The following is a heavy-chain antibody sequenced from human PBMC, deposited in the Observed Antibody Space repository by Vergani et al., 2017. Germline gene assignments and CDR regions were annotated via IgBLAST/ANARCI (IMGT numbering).Heavy chain of an antibody. CDR1: GGPFSSYT. D-gene: IGHD5-12*01. V-gene: IGHV1-69*08. J-gene: IGHJ4*02. CDR3: ARDLRYSGYDDLDC. CDR2: SIPILGIE. Sequence: QVKLVQSGAEVKKPGSPVKVFCKASGGPFSSYTISWVRQAPGQGREWRGRSIPILGIENYAQKFQGRVTITADKSTSTAYMELSSLRSEATAVYYCARDLRYSGYDDLDCWGQGTLVTVSS.